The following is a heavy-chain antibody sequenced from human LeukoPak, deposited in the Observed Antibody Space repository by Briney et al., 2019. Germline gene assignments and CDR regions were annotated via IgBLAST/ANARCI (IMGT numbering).Heavy chain of an antibody. CDR2: ISGSGIST. CDR3: AKRPRAVAEAYFDY. V-gene: IGHV3-23*01. Sequence: GGSLRLSCVVSGFTFSSYAMSWVRQAPGKGLEWVSAISGSGISTYYADSVKGRFTISRDSSKNTLYLQMNSLRAEDTAVYYCAKRPRAVAEAYFDYWGQGTLDTVSS. CDR1: GFTFSSYA. J-gene: IGHJ4*02. D-gene: IGHD6-19*01.